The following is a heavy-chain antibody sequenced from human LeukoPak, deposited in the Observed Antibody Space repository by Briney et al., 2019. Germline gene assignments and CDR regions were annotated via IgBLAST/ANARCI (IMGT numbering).Heavy chain of an antibody. V-gene: IGHV4-61*01. D-gene: IGHD1-26*01. CDR1: GGSVSSGSYY. CDR2: IYYSGST. CDR3: ARDTPGRGAGYYFDY. Sequence: SETLSLTCTVSGGSVSSGSYYWSWIRQPPGKGLEWIGYIYYSGSTNYNPSLKSRVTIPVDTSKNQFSLKLSSVTAADTAVYYCARDTPGRGAGYYFDYWGQGTLVTVSS. J-gene: IGHJ4*02.